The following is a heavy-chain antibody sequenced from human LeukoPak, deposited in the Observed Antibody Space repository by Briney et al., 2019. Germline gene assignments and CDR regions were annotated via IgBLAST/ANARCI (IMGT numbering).Heavy chain of an antibody. CDR3: ATPRGSGSYLAFDY. CDR2: INSDGINT. D-gene: IGHD1-26*01. Sequence: GGSLRLSCAASGFTFSNYWMHWVRQAPGKGLVWVSRINSDGINTSYADSVKGRFTISRDNAKNTLHLQMNSLRAEDTAVYYCATPRGSGSYLAFDYWGQGTLVTVSS. V-gene: IGHV3-74*01. J-gene: IGHJ4*02. CDR1: GFTFSNYW.